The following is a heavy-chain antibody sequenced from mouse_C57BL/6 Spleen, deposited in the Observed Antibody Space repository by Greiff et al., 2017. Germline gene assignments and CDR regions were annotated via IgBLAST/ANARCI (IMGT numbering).Heavy chain of an antibody. CDR2: LYPGDGDT. V-gene: IGHV1-80*01. Sequence: QVQLQQSGAELVKPGASVKISCKASGYAFSSYWMNWVKQRPGKGLEWIGQLYPGDGDTNYNGKFKGKATLTADKSSSTAYMQLSSLTSEDSAVYFCALGDGNYAMDYWGQGTSVTVSS. D-gene: IGHD2-1*01. J-gene: IGHJ4*01. CDR1: GYAFSSYW. CDR3: ALGDGNYAMDY.